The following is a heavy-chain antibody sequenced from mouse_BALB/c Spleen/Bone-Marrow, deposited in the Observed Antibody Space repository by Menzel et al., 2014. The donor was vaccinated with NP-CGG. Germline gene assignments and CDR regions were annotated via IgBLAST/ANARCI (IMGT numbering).Heavy chain of an antibody. CDR2: INPYNGGT. Sequence: VQLKQSGPELVKPGASMKISCKASGYSFTGYTMNWVKQSHGKNLEWIGLINPYNGGTTYDQYFKGKATLTVDRSSSTAYMELLSLTSEDSAVYYCASYYGSTWYFDVWGAGTTVIVSS. D-gene: IGHD1-1*01. J-gene: IGHJ1*01. CDR3: ASYYGSTWYFDV. V-gene: IGHV1-18*01. CDR1: GYSFTGYT.